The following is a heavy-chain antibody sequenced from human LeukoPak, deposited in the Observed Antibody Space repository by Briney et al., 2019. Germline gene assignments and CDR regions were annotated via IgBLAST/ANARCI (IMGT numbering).Heavy chain of an antibody. V-gene: IGHV4-34*01. CDR1: GGSFSGYY. J-gene: IGHJ4*02. D-gene: IGHD3-9*01. CDR3: ARGSYYDILTGYFTAGKGYYFDY. Sequence: SETLSLTCAVYGGSFSGYYWSWIRQPPGKGLEWIGEINHSGSTNYNPSLKSRVTISVDTSKNQFPLKLSSVTAADTAVYYCARGSYYDILTGYFTAGKGYYFDYWGQGTLVTVSS. CDR2: INHSGST.